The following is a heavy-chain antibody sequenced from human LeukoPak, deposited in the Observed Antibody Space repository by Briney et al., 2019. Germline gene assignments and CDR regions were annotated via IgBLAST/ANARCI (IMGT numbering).Heavy chain of an antibody. CDR3: ARLGYYDSSGYLFDY. V-gene: IGHV4-4*07. J-gene: IGHJ4*02. D-gene: IGHD3-22*01. CDR1: GGSISSYY. Sequence: SETLSLTCTVSGGSISSYYWRWIRQPAGKGLEWIGRIYTSGSTNYNPSLKSRVTMSVDTSKNQFSLKLSSVTAADTAVYYCARLGYYDSSGYLFDYWGQGTLVTVSS. CDR2: IYTSGST.